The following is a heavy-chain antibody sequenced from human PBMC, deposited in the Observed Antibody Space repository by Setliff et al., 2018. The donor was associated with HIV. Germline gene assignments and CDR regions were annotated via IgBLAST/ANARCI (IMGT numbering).Heavy chain of an antibody. V-gene: IGHV3-11*03. CDR3: ARASYYYDSSGGVDY. CDR1: GFTFSDYY. CDR2: ISSSSSYT. D-gene: IGHD3-22*01. J-gene: IGHJ4*02. Sequence: GGSLRLSCAASGFTFSDYYMSWIRQAPGKGLEWVSYISSSSSYTNYADSVKGRFTISRDNAKNSLYLQMNSLRAEDTAVYYCARASYYYDSSGGVDYWGQGTLVTVSS.